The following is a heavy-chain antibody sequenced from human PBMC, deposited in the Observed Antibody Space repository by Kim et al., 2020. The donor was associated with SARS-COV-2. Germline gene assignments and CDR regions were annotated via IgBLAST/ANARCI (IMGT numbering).Heavy chain of an antibody. CDR1: GFTFSSYD. CDR2: ISYDGSNK. J-gene: IGHJ4*02. Sequence: GGSLRLSCAASGFTFSSYDMHWVRQAPGKGLEWVAVISYDGSNKYYAYSAKGRFTISRDKSKNTPYLQMNSLGAEDTAVYYCARAGGTDYDFWSGYPGYFDYWGQGPLVTVSS. D-gene: IGHD3-3*01. V-gene: IGHV3-30-3*01. CDR3: ARAGGTDYDFWSGYPGYFDY.